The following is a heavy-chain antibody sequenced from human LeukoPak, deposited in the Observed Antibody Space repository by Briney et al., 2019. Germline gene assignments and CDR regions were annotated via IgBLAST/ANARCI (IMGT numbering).Heavy chain of an antibody. D-gene: IGHD3-3*01. Sequence: GGSLRLSCAASGFTFSSYSMNWVRQAPGKGLEWVSSISSSSYIYYADSVKGRFTISRDNAKNSLYLQMNSLRAEDTAVYYCARVPLNYDFWSGYTYYYYYYGMDVWGQGTTVTVSS. CDR2: ISSSSYI. CDR3: ARVPLNYDFWSGYTYYYYYYGMDV. CDR1: GFTFSSYS. J-gene: IGHJ6*02. V-gene: IGHV3-21*01.